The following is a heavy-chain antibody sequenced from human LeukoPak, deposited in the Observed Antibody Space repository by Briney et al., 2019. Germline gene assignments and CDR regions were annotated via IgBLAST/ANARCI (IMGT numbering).Heavy chain of an antibody. D-gene: IGHD3-10*01. J-gene: IGHJ4*02. CDR1: GFTFSSYT. CDR2: ISSSGSTI. CDR3: AKAGMVRGVINTIFDY. Sequence: GGSLRLSCAASGFTFSSYTMNWVRQAPGKGLEWVSYISSSGSTIYYADSVKGRFTISRDNSKNTLYLQMNSLRAEDTAVYYCAKAGMVRGVINTIFDYWGQGTLVTVSS. V-gene: IGHV3-48*01.